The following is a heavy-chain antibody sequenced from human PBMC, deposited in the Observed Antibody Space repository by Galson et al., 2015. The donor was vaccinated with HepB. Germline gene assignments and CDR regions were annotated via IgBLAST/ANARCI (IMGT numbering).Heavy chain of an antibody. V-gene: IGHV1-2*02. CDR1: GYTFTGYY. D-gene: IGHD2-2*01. J-gene: IGHJ5*02. Sequence: SVKASCKASGYTFTGYYMHWVRQAPGQGLEWMGWINPNSGGTNYAQKFQGRVTMTRDTSISTAYMELSRLRSDDTAVYYCARVPNPVLYCSSTSCYWFDPWGQGTLVTVSS. CDR2: INPNSGGT. CDR3: ARVPNPVLYCSSTSCYWFDP.